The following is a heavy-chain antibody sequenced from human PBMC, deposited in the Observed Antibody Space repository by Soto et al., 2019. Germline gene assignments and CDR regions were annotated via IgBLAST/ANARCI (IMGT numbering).Heavy chain of an antibody. CDR2: ISYDGSNK. Sequence: QVQLVESGGGVVQPGRSLRLSCAASGFTFSSYGMHWVRQAPGKALEWVAVISYDGSNKYYADSVKGRFTISRDNSKNTLYLQMNSLRAEDTAVYYSAKASGDSSGYCLQHWGQVTLVTVSS. D-gene: IGHD3-22*01. CDR3: AKASGDSSGYCLQH. CDR1: GFTFSSYG. V-gene: IGHV3-30*18. J-gene: IGHJ1*01.